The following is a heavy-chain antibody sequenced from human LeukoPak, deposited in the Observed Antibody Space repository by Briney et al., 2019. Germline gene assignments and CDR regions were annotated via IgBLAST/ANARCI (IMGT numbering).Heavy chain of an antibody. D-gene: IGHD3-9*01. CDR3: ASSSVLRYFDWVNYFDY. Sequence: SQTLSLTCTVSGGSISSGDYYWSWIRQPPGKGLEWIGYIYYSGSTYYNPSLKSRVTISVDTSKNQFSLKLSFVTAADTAVYYCASSSVLRYFDWVNYFDYWGQGTLVTVSS. V-gene: IGHV4-30-4*01. CDR2: IYYSGST. CDR1: GGSISSGDYY. J-gene: IGHJ4*02.